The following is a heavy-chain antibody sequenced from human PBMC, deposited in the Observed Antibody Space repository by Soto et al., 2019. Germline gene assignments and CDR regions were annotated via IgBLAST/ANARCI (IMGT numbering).Heavy chain of an antibody. V-gene: IGHV3-21*01. Sequence: GESLTLSCAASGFTFSSYSMNWVRQAPGKGLEWVSSISSSSSYIYYADSVKGRFTISSDNAKTSLYLQMNSLRAEDTAVYYFAREGVLYSYGMDVWGQGTTVTVSS. CDR1: GFTFSSYS. CDR3: AREGVLYSYGMDV. J-gene: IGHJ6*02. D-gene: IGHD2-8*02. CDR2: ISSSSSYI.